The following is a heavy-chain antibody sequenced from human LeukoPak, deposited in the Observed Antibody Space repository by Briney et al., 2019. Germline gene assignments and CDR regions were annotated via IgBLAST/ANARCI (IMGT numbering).Heavy chain of an antibody. D-gene: IGHD3-9*01. CDR2: ISSSSSYI. V-gene: IGHV3-21*01. Sequence: GGSLRLSCAASGFTFSSYSMNWVRQAPGKGLEWVSSISSSSSYIYYADSVKGRFTISRDNAKNSLYLQMNSLRAEDTAVYYCARALYYDILTGCPYYYYYGMDVWGQGTTVTVSS. CDR3: ARALYYDILTGCPYYYYYGMDV. CDR1: GFTFSSYS. J-gene: IGHJ6*02.